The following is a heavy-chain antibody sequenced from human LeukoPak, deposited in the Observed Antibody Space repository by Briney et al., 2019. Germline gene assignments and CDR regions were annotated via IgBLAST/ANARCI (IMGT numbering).Heavy chain of an antibody. CDR3: ARDGKDMVRGSITFDY. D-gene: IGHD3-10*01. J-gene: IGHJ4*02. V-gene: IGHV3-30-3*01. Sequence: GRSLRLSCAASGFTFSSYAMHWVRQAPGKGLEWVAVISYDGSNKYYADSVKGRFTISRDNAKNSLYLQMHSLRAEDTAVYYCARDGKDMVRGSITFDYWGQGTLVTVSS. CDR2: ISYDGSNK. CDR1: GFTFSSYA.